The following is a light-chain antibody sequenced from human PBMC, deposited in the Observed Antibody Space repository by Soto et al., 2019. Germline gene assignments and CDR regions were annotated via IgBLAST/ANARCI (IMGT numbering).Light chain of an antibody. V-gene: IGKV1-6*01. CDR1: QGIRNY. J-gene: IGKJ1*01. CDR3: LQDYSYPCT. CDR2: AAS. Sequence: AIQVTQSPSSLSASVGDTVTITCRASQGIRNYLGWYQQKPGKAPKRLIYAASTLQSEVTSRFSGSGSGTDFNLTISRLQPEDFATYYCLQDYSYPCTFGQGTKVEIK.